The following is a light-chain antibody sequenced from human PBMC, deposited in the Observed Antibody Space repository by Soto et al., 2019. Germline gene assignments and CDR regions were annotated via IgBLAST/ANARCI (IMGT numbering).Light chain of an antibody. V-gene: IGLV2-23*01. CDR3: CSYGGYSTFVV. CDR2: GDT. J-gene: IGLJ2*01. CDR1: SSDVGRYNL. Sequence: QSALSQPASVSGSPGQSITIFCTGSSSDVGRYNLVSWYQHHPGKAPKFIIYGDTKRPSGVSNRFSGSKSGNTASLTISGLQAEDEADYYCCSYGGYSTFVVFGGGTQLTVL.